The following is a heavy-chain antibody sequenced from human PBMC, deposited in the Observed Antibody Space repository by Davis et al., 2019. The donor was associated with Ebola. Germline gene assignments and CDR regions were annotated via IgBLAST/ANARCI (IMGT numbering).Heavy chain of an antibody. D-gene: IGHD2-15*01. J-gene: IGHJ4*02. CDR2: INTDGSRT. Sequence: GESLKISCAASGFTFSSYWIHWVRQAPGKGLVWVSRINTDGSRTRDADSVKGRVTISRDNAKNTLYLQMNSLRAEDTAVYYCARVLSYCSGGSCPGGSDHWGQGTLVTVSS. V-gene: IGHV3-74*01. CDR3: ARVLSYCSGGSCPGGSDH. CDR1: GFTFSSYW.